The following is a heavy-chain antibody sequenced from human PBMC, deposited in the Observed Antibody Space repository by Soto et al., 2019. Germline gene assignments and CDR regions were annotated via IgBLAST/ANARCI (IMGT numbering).Heavy chain of an antibody. D-gene: IGHD3-10*01. V-gene: IGHV3-73*01. Sequence: EVQLVESGGGLVQVGGSLKLSCAASGFTFGGAAMHWVRQASGKGLEWLGRMRSKANSYATAYAASVKGRFTICRDDSANTAYLQMDSLKTEDTAVYYCCRQASAFYNGSPLDYLEVWGNGTAVTVSS. J-gene: IGHJ6*03. CDR2: MRSKANSYAT. CDR3: CRQASAFYNGSPLDYLEV. CDR1: GFTFGGAA.